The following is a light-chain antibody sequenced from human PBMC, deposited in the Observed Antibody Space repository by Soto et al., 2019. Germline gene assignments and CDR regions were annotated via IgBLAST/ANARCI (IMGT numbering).Light chain of an antibody. Sequence: EIVMTQSPATLSVSPGERATVSCRASQSVSSNLAWYQQKPGQAPRLLITGASTRATGIPARFSGSGSGTDFSLTISRLEPEDFAVYYCQQYGSSVTFGQGTRLEI. J-gene: IGKJ5*01. CDR3: QQYGSSVT. CDR2: GAS. CDR1: QSVSSN. V-gene: IGKV3-15*01.